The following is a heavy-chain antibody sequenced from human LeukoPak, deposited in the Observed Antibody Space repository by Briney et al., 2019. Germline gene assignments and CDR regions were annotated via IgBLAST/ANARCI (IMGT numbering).Heavy chain of an antibody. Sequence: GASVKVSCKASGYTFTYRYLYWVRQAPGQALEWMGWITPFNGNTNYAQKFQDRVTITRDRSMSTAYMELSSLRSEDTAMYYCADSSGHYSFDYWGQGTLVTVSS. CDR3: ADSSGHYSFDY. CDR1: GYTFTYRY. D-gene: IGHD3-22*01. J-gene: IGHJ4*02. V-gene: IGHV1-45*02. CDR2: ITPFNGNT.